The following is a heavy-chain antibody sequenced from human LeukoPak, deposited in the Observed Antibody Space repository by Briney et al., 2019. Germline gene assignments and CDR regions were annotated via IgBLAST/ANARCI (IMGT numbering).Heavy chain of an antibody. V-gene: IGHV4-39*01. CDR3: ARRSGWYYFDY. J-gene: IGHJ4*02. Sequence: SETLSLTCTVSGGSISSSSYYWGWIRQPPGKGLEWIGSIYYSGSTYYNPSLKSRVTISVDTSKNEFSLKLSSVTAADMAVYYCARRSGWYYFDYWGQGTLVTVSS. CDR2: IYYSGST. D-gene: IGHD6-19*01. CDR1: GGSISSSSYY.